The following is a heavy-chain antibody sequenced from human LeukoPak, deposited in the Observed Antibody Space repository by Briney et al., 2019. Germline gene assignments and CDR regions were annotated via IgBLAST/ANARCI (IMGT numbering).Heavy chain of an antibody. J-gene: IGHJ4*02. D-gene: IGHD3-22*01. CDR2: MNPNSGNT. CDR3: ARLITEDYYDSSGPIIDY. Sequence: ASVKVSCKASGYTFTSYDINWVRQATGQGLEWMGWMNPNSGNTSYAQKFQGRVTMTRNTSISTAYMELSSLRSEDTAVHYCARLITEDYYDSSGPIIDYWGQGTLVTVSS. CDR1: GYTFTSYD. V-gene: IGHV1-8*01.